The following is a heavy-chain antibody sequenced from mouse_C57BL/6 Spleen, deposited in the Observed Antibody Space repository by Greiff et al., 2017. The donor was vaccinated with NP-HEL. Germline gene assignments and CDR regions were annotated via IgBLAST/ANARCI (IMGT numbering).Heavy chain of an antibody. V-gene: IGHV2-2*01. D-gene: IGHD1-1*01. CDR2: IWSGGST. CDR3: ARNRHYYGSSHWYFDV. J-gene: IGHJ1*03. CDR1: GFSLTSYG. Sequence: VQVVESGPGLVQPSQSLSITCTVSGFSLTSYGVHWVRQSPGKGLEWLGVIWSGGSTDYNAAFISRLSISKDNSKSQVFFKMNSLQADDTAIYYCARNRHYYGSSHWYFDVWGTGTTVTVSS.